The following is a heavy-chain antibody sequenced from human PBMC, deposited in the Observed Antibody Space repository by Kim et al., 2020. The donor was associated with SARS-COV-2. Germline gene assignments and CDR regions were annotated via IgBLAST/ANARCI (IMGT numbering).Heavy chain of an antibody. J-gene: IGHJ4*02. Sequence: SVKVSCKASGGTFSSYAISWVRQAPGQGLEWMGGIIPIFGTANYAQKFQGRVTITADESTSTAYMELSSLRSEDTAVYYCARGGNCSGGSCQFVFFEYYFDYWGQGTLVTVSS. CDR2: IIPIFGTA. D-gene: IGHD2-15*01. CDR3: ARGGNCSGGSCQFVFFEYYFDY. CDR1: GGTFSSYA. V-gene: IGHV1-69*13.